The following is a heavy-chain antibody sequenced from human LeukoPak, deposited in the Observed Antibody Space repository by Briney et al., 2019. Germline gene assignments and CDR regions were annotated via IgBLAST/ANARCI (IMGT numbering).Heavy chain of an antibody. V-gene: IGHV4-4*07. Sequence: SETLSLTCTVSGGSISSYYWSWIRQPAGKGLEWIGRIYTSGSTNYNPSLKSRVTMSVDTSKNQFSLKLSSVTAEDTAVYYCARGEWELQGGDNWFDPWGQGTLVTVSS. CDR2: IYTSGST. CDR3: ARGEWELQGGDNWFDP. D-gene: IGHD1-26*01. CDR1: GGSISSYY. J-gene: IGHJ5*02.